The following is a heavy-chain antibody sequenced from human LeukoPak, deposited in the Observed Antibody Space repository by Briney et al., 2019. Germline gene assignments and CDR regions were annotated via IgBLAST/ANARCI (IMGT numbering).Heavy chain of an antibody. CDR1: GGSFSGYY. V-gene: IGHV4-34*01. D-gene: IGHD2-2*02. CDR3: ARGPASPPLPRYCSSTSCYTRSRPNFDY. Sequence: SESLSLTCAVYGGSFSGYYWSWIRQPPGKGLEWSGEINHSGSTNYNPSLKSLVTISVDTSKNQFSLKLSSVTAADTAVYYCARGPASPPLPRYCSSTSCYTRSRPNFDYWGQGTLVTVSS. CDR2: INHSGST. J-gene: IGHJ4*02.